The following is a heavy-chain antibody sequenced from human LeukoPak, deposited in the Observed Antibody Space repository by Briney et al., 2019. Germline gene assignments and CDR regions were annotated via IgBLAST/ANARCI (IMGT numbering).Heavy chain of an antibody. V-gene: IGHV3-48*03. CDR2: ISSSGSTI. CDR1: GFTFSSYE. CDR3: ARGSQRWLQFSVWYFDL. D-gene: IGHD5-24*01. Sequence: PGGSLRLSCAASGFTFSSYEMNWVRQAPGKGLEWVSYISSSGSTIYYADSVKGRFTISRDNAKNSLYLQMNSLRAEDTAVYYCARGSQRWLQFSVWYFDLWGRGTLVTVSS. J-gene: IGHJ2*01.